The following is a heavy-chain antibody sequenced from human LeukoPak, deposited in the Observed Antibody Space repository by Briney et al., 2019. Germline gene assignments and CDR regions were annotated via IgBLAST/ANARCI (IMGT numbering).Heavy chain of an antibody. J-gene: IGHJ5*02. CDR3: AGVHYYDSSGYTRSTNWFDP. Sequence: ASVKVSCKASGYTFTGYYMHWVRQAPGQGLEWMGWINPNSGGTNYAQKFQGRVTMTRDTSISTAYMELSRLRSDDTAVYYCAGVHYYDSSGYTRSTNWFDPWGQGTLVTVSS. CDR2: INPNSGGT. V-gene: IGHV1-2*02. D-gene: IGHD3-22*01. CDR1: GYTFTGYY.